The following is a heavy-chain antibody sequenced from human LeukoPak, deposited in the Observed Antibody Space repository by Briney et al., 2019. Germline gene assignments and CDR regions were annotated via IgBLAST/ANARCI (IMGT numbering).Heavy chain of an antibody. J-gene: IGHJ4*02. D-gene: IGHD3-22*01. V-gene: IGHV4-39*01. CDR1: GGSISPSTYY. Sequence: SETLSLTCTVSGGSISPSTYYWGWIRQPPGKGLEWIGSMSYSGNTYYNPSLKSRVTKSVDTYKSQFSLKLSSVTAADTAVYYCARLVYYYDSSGSHYYFDYWGQGTLVTVTS. CDR2: MSYSGNT. CDR3: ARLVYYYDSSGSHYYFDY.